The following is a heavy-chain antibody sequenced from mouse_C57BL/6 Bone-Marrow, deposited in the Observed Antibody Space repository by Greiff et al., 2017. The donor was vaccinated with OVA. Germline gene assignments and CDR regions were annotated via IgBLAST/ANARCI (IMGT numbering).Heavy chain of an antibody. D-gene: IGHD2-2*01. J-gene: IGHJ1*03. V-gene: IGHV1-64*01. Sequence: VQLQQSGAELVKPGASVKLSCKASGYTFTSYWMHWVKQRPGQGLEWIGMIHPNSGSTNYNEKFKSKATLTVDKSSSTAYMQLSSLTSEDSAVYYCARGGGYDWYFDVWGTGTTVTVSS. CDR1: GYTFTSYW. CDR3: ARGGGYDWYFDV. CDR2: IHPNSGST.